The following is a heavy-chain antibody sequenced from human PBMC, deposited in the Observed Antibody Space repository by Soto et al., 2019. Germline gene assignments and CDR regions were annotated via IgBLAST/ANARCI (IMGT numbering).Heavy chain of an antibody. J-gene: IGHJ6*03. CDR2: INHSRST. V-gene: IGHV4-34*01. Sequence: SETLSLTCAVYGGSFSGYYWSRIRQPPGKGLEWIGEINHSRSTNYNPSLKSRVTISVDTSKNQFSLKLSSVTAADTAVYYCARGTGYDFWSGYNGYYYYMDVWGKGTTVTVSS. D-gene: IGHD3-3*01. CDR3: ARGTGYDFWSGYNGYYYYMDV. CDR1: GGSFSGYY.